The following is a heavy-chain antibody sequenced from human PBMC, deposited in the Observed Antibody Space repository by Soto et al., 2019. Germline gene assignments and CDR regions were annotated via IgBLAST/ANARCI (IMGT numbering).Heavy chain of an antibody. Sequence: SETLSLTXTVSGGSISSSSYYWGWIRQPPGKGLEWIGSIYYSGSTYYNPSLKSRVTISVDTSKNQFSLKLSSVTAADTAVYYCASLMVRGVSPYYYYGMDVWGQGTTVTVSS. V-gene: IGHV4-39*01. CDR1: GGSISSSSYY. CDR2: IYYSGST. D-gene: IGHD3-10*01. CDR3: ASLMVRGVSPYYYYGMDV. J-gene: IGHJ6*02.